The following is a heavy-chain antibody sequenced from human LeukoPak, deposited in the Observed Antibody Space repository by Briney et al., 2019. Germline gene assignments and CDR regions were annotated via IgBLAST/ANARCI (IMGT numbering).Heavy chain of an antibody. Sequence: PTETLSLTCTVSGGSISSSSYYWGWIRQPPEKVRQWIGSIYYSGSTYYNPSLKSRVTISVDTSKNQFSLKPSSVTAADTAVYYCARLRQWLVFWFDPWGQGTLVTVSS. CDR3: ARLRQWLVFWFDP. V-gene: IGHV4-39*01. CDR2: IYYSGST. CDR1: GGSISSSSYY. D-gene: IGHD6-19*01. J-gene: IGHJ5*02.